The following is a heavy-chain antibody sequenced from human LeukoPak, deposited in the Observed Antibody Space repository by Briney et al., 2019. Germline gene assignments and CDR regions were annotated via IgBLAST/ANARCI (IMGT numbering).Heavy chain of an antibody. CDR1: GGSISSSSDY. CDR3: AITYYDFWTGYYYFDY. CDR2: IYYSGST. D-gene: IGHD3-3*01. Sequence: PSETLSLTRTVSGGSISSSSDYWGWIRQPPAKGLEWIVSIYYSGSTYYNPSLKSRVTISVDTSKNQFSLKLSSVTAADTAVYYCAITYYDFWTGYYYFDYWGQGTLVTVSS. J-gene: IGHJ4*02. V-gene: IGHV4-39*01.